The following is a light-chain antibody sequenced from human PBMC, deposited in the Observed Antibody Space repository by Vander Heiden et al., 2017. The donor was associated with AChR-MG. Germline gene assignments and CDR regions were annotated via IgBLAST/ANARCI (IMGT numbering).Light chain of an antibody. CDR1: AVLKEY. Sequence: SYELTQPPSVSVSPGQTARITCFGDAVLKEYAYWFQQKPGQATLLLIYKVNERPAGIPERFSGSTSGTTVTLTISGAQAEDEADYYCQSVDRRGSYREVFGTGTKVNVL. CDR2: KVN. CDR3: QSVDRRGSYREV. V-gene: IGLV3-25*03. J-gene: IGLJ1*01.